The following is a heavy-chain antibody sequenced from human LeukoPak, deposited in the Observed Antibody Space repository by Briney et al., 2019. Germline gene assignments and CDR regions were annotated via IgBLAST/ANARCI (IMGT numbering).Heavy chain of an antibody. V-gene: IGHV6-1*01. CDR2: AYYRSKWYN. Sequence: QTLSLTCAISEDSVSSNSAAWNWIRQSPSRGLEWLGRAYYRSKWYNDYAVSVKSRITINPDTSKNQFSLQLNSVTPEDTAVYYCARDAGEQWLVLSYWGQGTLVTVSS. CDR1: EDSVSSNSAA. D-gene: IGHD6-19*01. J-gene: IGHJ4*02. CDR3: ARDAGEQWLVLSY.